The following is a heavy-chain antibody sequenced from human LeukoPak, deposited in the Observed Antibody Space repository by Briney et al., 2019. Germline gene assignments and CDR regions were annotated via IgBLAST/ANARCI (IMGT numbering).Heavy chain of an antibody. V-gene: IGHV5-51*01. J-gene: IGHJ4*02. D-gene: IGHD6-19*01. CDR3: ARQLRGDSSGWYVDY. CDR2: IYPGDSDT. Sequence: GESLKISCTGSGYIFTSYWIGWVRQMPGKGLEWMGIIYPGDSDTRYSPSFQGQVTISADKSISTAYLQWSSLKASDTAMYYCARQLRGDSSGWYVDYWGQGTLVTVSS. CDR1: GYIFTSYW.